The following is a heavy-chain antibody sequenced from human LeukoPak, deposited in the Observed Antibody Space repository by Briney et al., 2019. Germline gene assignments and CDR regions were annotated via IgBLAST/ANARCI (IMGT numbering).Heavy chain of an antibody. D-gene: IGHD2-21*02. CDR1: GYSISSGYY. CDR3: ARSPAYCGGDCPTGGAFDI. J-gene: IGHJ3*02. V-gene: IGHV4-38-2*02. Sequence: SETLSLTCTVSGYSISSGYYWGWIRQPPGKGLEWIGTIYYSGSTYYNPSLKSRVTISIDTSKNQFSLKLSSVTAADTALFYCARSPAYCGGDCPTGGAFDIWGQGIMVTVSS. CDR2: IYYSGST.